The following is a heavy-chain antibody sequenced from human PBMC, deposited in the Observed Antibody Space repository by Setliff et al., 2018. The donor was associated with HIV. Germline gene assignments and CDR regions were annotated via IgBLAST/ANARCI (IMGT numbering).Heavy chain of an antibody. Sequence: SETLSLTCTVSGASFTSYYWSWIRQPPGKGLEWIGYIYYSGATRYNPDLKSRVTISLDTSKNQFSLRLISVTAADTAIYYCARDPGQWLVKGGMDVWGQGIAVTVSS. V-gene: IGHV4-59*01. D-gene: IGHD6-19*01. CDR2: IYYSGAT. CDR1: GASFTSYY. CDR3: ARDPGQWLVKGGMDV. J-gene: IGHJ6*02.